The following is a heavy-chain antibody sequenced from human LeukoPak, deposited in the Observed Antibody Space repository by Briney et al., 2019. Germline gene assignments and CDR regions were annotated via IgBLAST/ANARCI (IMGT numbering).Heavy chain of an antibody. D-gene: IGHD3-16*01. CDR1: GFTFSSYG. CDR2: IWYDGSNK. CDR3: ARELITFGGVGYFDY. V-gene: IGHV3-33*01. J-gene: IGHJ4*02. Sequence: GGSLRLSCAASGFTFSSYGVHWVRQAPGKGLEWVAVIWYDGSNKYYADSVKGRFTISRDNSKNTLYLQMNSLRAEDTAVYYCARELITFGGVGYFDYWGQGTLVTVSS.